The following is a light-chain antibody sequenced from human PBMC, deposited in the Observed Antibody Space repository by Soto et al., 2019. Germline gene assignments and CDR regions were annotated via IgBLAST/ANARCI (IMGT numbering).Light chain of an antibody. J-gene: IGLJ2*01. CDR1: SSNIGSST. CDR2: SDN. V-gene: IGLV1-44*01. Sequence: QSVLTQPPSASGTPGQRVTISCSGSSSNIGSSTVNWYQQLPGTAPKLLIYSDNQRPSGVPDRFSGSKSGASASLVISGLQSEDEADYSCATWDDRRGVVFGGGTKRTVL. CDR3: ATWDDRRGVV.